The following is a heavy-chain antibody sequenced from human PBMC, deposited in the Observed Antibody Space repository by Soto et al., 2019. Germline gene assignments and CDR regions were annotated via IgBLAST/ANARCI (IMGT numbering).Heavy chain of an antibody. CDR2: ISGSGGST. D-gene: IGHD5-12*01. CDR1: RFTFNSYT. Sequence: GSLKLSSATPRFTFNSYTMSWVRQAPGKGLEWVSAISGSGGSTYYADSVKGRFTISRDNSKNTLYLQMNSLRAEDTAVYYCAKRHSSGYDLLDYWGQGTMVIVSS. V-gene: IGHV3-23*01. J-gene: IGHJ4*02. CDR3: AKRHSSGYDLLDY.